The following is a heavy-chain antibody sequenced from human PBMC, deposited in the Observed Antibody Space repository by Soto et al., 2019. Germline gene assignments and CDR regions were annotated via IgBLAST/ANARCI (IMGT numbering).Heavy chain of an antibody. CDR2: ISSSGSII. Sequence: GSLRLSCAASGFTFSDYYMSWIRQAPGKGLEWVSYISSSGSIIYYAGSVKGRFTISRDNAKNSLYLQMNSLRAEDTAVYYCARDQGYYKSSGYFDYWGQGTLVTVSS. D-gene: IGHD3-22*01. CDR3: ARDQGYYKSSGYFDY. J-gene: IGHJ4*02. CDR1: GFTFSDYY. V-gene: IGHV3-11*01.